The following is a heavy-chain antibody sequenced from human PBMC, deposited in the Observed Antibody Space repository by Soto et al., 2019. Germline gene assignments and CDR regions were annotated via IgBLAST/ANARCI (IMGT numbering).Heavy chain of an antibody. J-gene: IGHJ6*02. D-gene: IGHD3-3*01. CDR2: ISSSSSTI. CDR1: GFTFSSYS. CDR3: AREDFWSGYMYYYGLDV. V-gene: IGHV3-48*02. Sequence: EVQLVESGGGLVQPGGSLRLSCAASGFTFSSYSMNWVRQAPGKGLEWVSYISSSSSTIYYADSVKGRFTISRDNDKNSLYLQMNSLRDEDTAVYYCAREDFWSGYMYYYGLDVWGQGTTVTVSS.